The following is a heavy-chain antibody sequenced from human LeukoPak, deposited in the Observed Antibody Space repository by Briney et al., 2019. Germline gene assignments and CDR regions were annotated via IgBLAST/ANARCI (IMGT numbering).Heavy chain of an antibody. CDR1: SDSISNYY. J-gene: IGHJ4*02. D-gene: IGHD1-14*01. Sequence: PSETLSLTCTVSSDSISNYYWSWIRQPPGKGLEWIGYIYYSGSTNYNPSLKSRVTISVDTSKNQFSLKLSSVTAADTAVYYCARVTTLPMGDYWGQGTLVTVSS. V-gene: IGHV4-59*12. CDR2: IYYSGST. CDR3: ARVTTLPMGDY.